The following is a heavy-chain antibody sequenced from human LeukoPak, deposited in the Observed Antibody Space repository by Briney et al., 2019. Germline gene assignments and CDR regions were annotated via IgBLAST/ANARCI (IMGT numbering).Heavy chain of an antibody. Sequence: SETLSLTCSVSGGSISSSSYYWGWIRQPAGKGLEWIGRIYTSGSTNYNPSLKSRVTMSVDTSKNQFSLKLSSVTAADTAVYYCARFRYCSGGSCYSGDAFDIWGQGTMVTVSS. CDR3: ARFRYCSGGSCYSGDAFDI. D-gene: IGHD2-15*01. CDR1: GGSISSSSYY. CDR2: IYTSGST. V-gene: IGHV4-61*02. J-gene: IGHJ3*02.